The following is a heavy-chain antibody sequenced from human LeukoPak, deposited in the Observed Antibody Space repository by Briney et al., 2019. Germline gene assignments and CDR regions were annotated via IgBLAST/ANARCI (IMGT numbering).Heavy chain of an antibody. Sequence: SGGSLRLSCAASGFTFSNYVMSWVRQAPGKGLEWVSGISGSGDSTYYADSVKGRFTISRGNSKNTLYLQTNSLRVEDTAAYYCAKVRAPSGWFNSDYWGQGTLVTVSS. CDR2: ISGSGDST. J-gene: IGHJ4*02. V-gene: IGHV3-23*01. D-gene: IGHD6-19*01. CDR1: GFTFSNYV. CDR3: AKVRAPSGWFNSDY.